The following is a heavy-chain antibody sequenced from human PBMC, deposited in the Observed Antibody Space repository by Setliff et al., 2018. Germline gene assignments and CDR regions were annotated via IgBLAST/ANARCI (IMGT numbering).Heavy chain of an antibody. CDR1: GGSISSGTYY. J-gene: IGHJ4*02. V-gene: IGHV4-39*01. Sequence: SETLSLTCTVSGGSISSGTYYRGWIRQPPGKGLEWIGSIHYSGSTYYNPSLKSRVTVSVDTSKNQFSLKLSSVTAADTAVYYCAKHDGRSSFDYWGQGTLVTVSS. CDR2: IHYSGST. CDR3: AKHDGRSSFDY. D-gene: IGHD6-6*01.